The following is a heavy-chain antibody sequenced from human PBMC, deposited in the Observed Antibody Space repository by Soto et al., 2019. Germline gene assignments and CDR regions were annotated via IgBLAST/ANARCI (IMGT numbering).Heavy chain of an antibody. CDR3: ARESYYGSGATVVAY. CDR1: GGSISSYY. Sequence: LSLTCTVSGGSISSYYWSWIRQPPGKGLEWIGYIYYSGTTSYNPSLNSRVTMSVDTSKNQFSLKVNSVTAADTAVYYCARESYYGSGATVVAYWGQGTLVTVSS. V-gene: IGHV4-59*01. J-gene: IGHJ4*02. CDR2: IYYSGTT. D-gene: IGHD3-10*01.